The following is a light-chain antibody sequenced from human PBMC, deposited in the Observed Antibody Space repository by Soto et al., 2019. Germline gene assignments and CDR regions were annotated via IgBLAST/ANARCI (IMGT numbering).Light chain of an antibody. CDR1: SSDIGGYNY. Sequence: QSALTQPASVSGSPGQSITISCTGTSSDIGGYNYVSWFQQHPGKAPKLMISDVSNRPSGVSNRFSGSKSGNTASLTISGLQAEDEADYYCSSYTSGSPFYVFGTGTKLTVL. V-gene: IGLV2-14*01. CDR3: SSYTSGSPFYV. CDR2: DVS. J-gene: IGLJ1*01.